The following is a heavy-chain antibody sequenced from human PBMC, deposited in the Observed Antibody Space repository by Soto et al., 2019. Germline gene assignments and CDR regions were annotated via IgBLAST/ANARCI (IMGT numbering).Heavy chain of an antibody. V-gene: IGHV5-10-1*01. CDR1: GNSFTSYW. CDR2: IDPSDSYT. Sequence: GESLQISCKGSGNSFTSYWISWVRQMPGKGLEWMGRIDPSDSYTNYSPSFQGHVTISADKSISTAYLQWSSLKASDTAMYYCATLPVNYDYGINMDVWGQGTTVTVSS. J-gene: IGHJ6*02. D-gene: IGHD4-17*01. CDR3: ATLPVNYDYGINMDV.